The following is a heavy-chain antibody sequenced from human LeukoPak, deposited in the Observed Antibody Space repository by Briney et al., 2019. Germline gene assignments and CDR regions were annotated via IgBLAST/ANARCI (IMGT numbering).Heavy chain of an antibody. CDR1: GGSISSSSYY. D-gene: IGHD2-2*01. Sequence: PSETLSLTCTVSGGSISSSSYYWGWIRQPPGKGLEWIGSIYYSGSTNYNPSLKSRVTISVDTSKNQFSLKLSSVTAADTAVYHCARRGVVVPAAMPNSLSFDYWGQGTLVTVSS. J-gene: IGHJ4*02. CDR2: IYYSGST. V-gene: IGHV4-39*07. CDR3: ARRGVVVPAAMPNSLSFDY.